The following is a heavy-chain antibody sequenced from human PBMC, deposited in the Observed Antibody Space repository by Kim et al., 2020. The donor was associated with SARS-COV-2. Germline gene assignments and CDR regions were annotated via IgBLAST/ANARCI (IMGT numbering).Heavy chain of an antibody. J-gene: IGHJ4*02. CDR1: GFTFSSYG. V-gene: IGHV3-33*01. CDR3: ARDRVATQNHYYFDY. D-gene: IGHD5-12*01. Sequence: GGSLRLSCAASGFTFSSYGMHWVRQAPGKGLEWVAVIWYDGSNKYYADSVKGRFTISRDNSKNTLYLQMNSLRAEDTAVYYCARDRVATQNHYYFDYWGQGTLVTVSS. CDR2: IWYDGSNK.